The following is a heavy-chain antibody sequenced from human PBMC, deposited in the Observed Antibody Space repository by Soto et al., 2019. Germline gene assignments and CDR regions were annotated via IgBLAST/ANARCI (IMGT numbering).Heavy chain of an antibody. CDR2: IYPGDSDT. J-gene: IGHJ6*02. CDR1: GYSFTSYW. D-gene: IGHD6-19*01. CDR3: ASSVAEGKYYYYYYGMDV. V-gene: IGHV5-51*01. Sequence: GESLKISCKGSGYSFTSYWIGWVRQMPGKGLEWMGIIYPGDSDTRYSPSFQGQVTISADKSISTAYLQWSSLKASDTAMYYCASSVAEGKYYYYYYGMDVWGQGTTVTVSS.